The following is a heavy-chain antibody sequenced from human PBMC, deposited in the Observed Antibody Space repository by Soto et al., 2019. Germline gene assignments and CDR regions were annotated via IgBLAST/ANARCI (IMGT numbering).Heavy chain of an antibody. D-gene: IGHD5-18*01. CDR1: GFTFSDYY. CDR2: ISGDGNTI. V-gene: IGHV3-11*01. Sequence: GGSLRLSCAASGFTFSDYYMNWIRQAPGKGLEWVSYISGDGNTIYHADSVKGRFTVSRDNAQNSLYLQMNSLRAEDTAVYYCARVSGGYNHAPYDYWVQGNLVTVSS. CDR3: ARVSGGYNHAPYDY. J-gene: IGHJ4*02.